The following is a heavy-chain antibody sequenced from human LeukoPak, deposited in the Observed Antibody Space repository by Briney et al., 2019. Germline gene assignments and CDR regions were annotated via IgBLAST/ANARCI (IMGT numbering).Heavy chain of an antibody. D-gene: IGHD5-18*01. V-gene: IGHV3-48*03. Sequence: GGSLRLSCAASGFTFSSYEMNWVRQAPGKGLEWVSYISSSGSTIYYADSVKGRFTISRDNAKNSLYLQMNSLRAEDTAVYYCAREASGYSYGLDAFDVWGQGTMVTVSS. CDR2: ISSSGSTI. J-gene: IGHJ3*01. CDR3: AREASGYSYGLDAFDV. CDR1: GFTFSSYE.